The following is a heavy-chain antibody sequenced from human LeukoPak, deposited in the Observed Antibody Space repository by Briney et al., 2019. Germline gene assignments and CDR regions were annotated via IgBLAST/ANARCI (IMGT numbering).Heavy chain of an antibody. D-gene: IGHD4-11*01. CDR1: GFTFSSYA. J-gene: IGHJ4*02. V-gene: IGHV3-30*04. Sequence: GGSLRLSCAASGFTFSSYAMHWVRQAPGKGLEWVAVISYDGSNKYYADSVKGRFTISRDNSKNTLYLQMNSLRAEDTAVYYCADVTRDYWGQGTLVTVSS. CDR3: ADVTRDY. CDR2: ISYDGSNK.